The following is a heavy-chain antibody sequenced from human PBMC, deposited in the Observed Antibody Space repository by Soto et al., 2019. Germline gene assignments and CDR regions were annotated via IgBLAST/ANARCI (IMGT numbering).Heavy chain of an antibody. J-gene: IGHJ5*02. D-gene: IGHD6-19*01. CDR2: ISTSGTT. CDR1: GGSISSYY. V-gene: IGHV4-4*07. CDR3: AREAGPDRWFDP. Sequence: SETLSLTCTVSGGSISSYYWSWIRQPAGKGLDWIGRISTSGTTNYNPSLKSRVTMSVDTSKNHFSLNLSSVTAADTAVYYCAREAGPDRWFDPWGQGTLVTVSS.